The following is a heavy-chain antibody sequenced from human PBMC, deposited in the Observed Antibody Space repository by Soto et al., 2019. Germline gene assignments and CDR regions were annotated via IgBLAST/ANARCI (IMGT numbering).Heavy chain of an antibody. J-gene: IGHJ3*02. V-gene: IGHV1-8*01. CDR3: ARGGSVEYSSSSDAFDI. CDR1: GYTFTSYD. Sequence: ASVKVSCKASGYTFTSYDINWVRQATGQGREWMGWMNPNSGNTGYAQKFQGRVTMTRNTSISTAYMELSSLRSEDTAVYYCARGGSVEYSSSSDAFDIWGQGTMVTVSS. D-gene: IGHD6-6*01. CDR2: MNPNSGNT.